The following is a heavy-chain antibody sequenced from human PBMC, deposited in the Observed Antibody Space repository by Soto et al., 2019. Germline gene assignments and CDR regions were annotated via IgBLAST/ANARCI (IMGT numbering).Heavy chain of an antibody. CDR3: ARARGRGWNDYGMDV. D-gene: IGHD1-1*01. J-gene: IGHJ6*01. V-gene: IGHV4-4*02. CDR1: GGSIRTSNW. CDR2: IYHSGIT. Sequence: SETLSLTSAVSGGSIRTSNWGSCFRQPPGKGLEWIGEIYHSGITNSNPCLKSRVSISVDKSKDQFSLKLSSVTAADTAVYYCARARGRGWNDYGMDVWGQGTTVTVSS.